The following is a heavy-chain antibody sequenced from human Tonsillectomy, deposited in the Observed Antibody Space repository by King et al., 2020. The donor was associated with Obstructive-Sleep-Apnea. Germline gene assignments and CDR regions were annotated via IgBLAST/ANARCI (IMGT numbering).Heavy chain of an antibody. CDR3: ARVKFEDSSGYYYFDY. J-gene: IGHJ4*02. V-gene: IGHV4-59*01. D-gene: IGHD3-22*01. CDR2: IYYSGST. Sequence: QLQESGPGLVKPSENLSLTCTVSGGSISSYYWSWIRQPPGKGLEWIGYIYYSGSTNYNPSLKSRVTISVDTSKNQFSLKLSSVTAADTAVYYCARVKFEDSSGYYYFDYWGQGTLVTVSS. CDR1: GGSISSYY.